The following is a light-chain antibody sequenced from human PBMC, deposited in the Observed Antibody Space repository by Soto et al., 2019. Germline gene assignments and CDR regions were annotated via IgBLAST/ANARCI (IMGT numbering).Light chain of an antibody. Sequence: VMTQSPATLSVSPGERATLSCRASLTVGTNLAWYQQKPGQPRRLRIYGDSIRATGIPARFSGSGSGTDFTLTISSLHAEDFSVYFCQHHNNWPPGTFGQGTRVEIK. CDR2: GDS. V-gene: IGKV3-15*01. CDR3: QHHNNWPPGT. J-gene: IGKJ1*01. CDR1: LTVGTN.